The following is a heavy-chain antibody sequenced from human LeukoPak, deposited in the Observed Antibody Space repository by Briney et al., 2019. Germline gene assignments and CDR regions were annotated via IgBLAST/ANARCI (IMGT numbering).Heavy chain of an antibody. D-gene: IGHD7-27*01. Sequence: PSETLSLTCTVSGDFITAYYWSWIRQPPGKGLEWIGYVYYSGSTEYNPSLRSRVTISLEMSKRQFSLNLTSATAADTAVYYCASNTGTVFDYWGQGALVTVSS. CDR3: ASNTGTVFDY. CDR2: VYYSGST. CDR1: GDFITAYY. J-gene: IGHJ4*02. V-gene: IGHV4-59*01.